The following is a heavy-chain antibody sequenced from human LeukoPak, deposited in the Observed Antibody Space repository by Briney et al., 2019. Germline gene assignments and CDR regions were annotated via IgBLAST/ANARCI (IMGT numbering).Heavy chain of an antibody. J-gene: IGHJ6*04. CDR3: ARGQGVVPADVHVAYYYYGMDV. Sequence: GASVKVSCKASGGTFSSYAISWVRQAPGQGLEWMGGIIPIFGTASYAQKFQGRVTITADKSTSTAYMELSSLRSEDTAVYYCARGQGVVPADVHVAYYYYGMDVWGKGTTVTVSS. CDR1: GGTFSSYA. CDR2: IIPIFGTA. V-gene: IGHV1-69*06. D-gene: IGHD2-2*01.